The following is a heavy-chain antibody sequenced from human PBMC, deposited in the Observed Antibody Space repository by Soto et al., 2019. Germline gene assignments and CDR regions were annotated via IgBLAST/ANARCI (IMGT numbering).Heavy chain of an antibody. V-gene: IGHV4-39*01. CDR3: ARHKDYYYYGMDV. J-gene: IGHJ6*02. CDR1: GGSISSSSYY. CDR2: IYYSGST. Sequence: SETLSLTCTVSGGSISSSSYYWGWIRQPPGKGLEWIGSIYYSGSTYYNPSLKSRVTISVDTSKNQFSLKLSSVTAADTAVYYCARHKDYYYYGMDVWGQGTTVTVSS.